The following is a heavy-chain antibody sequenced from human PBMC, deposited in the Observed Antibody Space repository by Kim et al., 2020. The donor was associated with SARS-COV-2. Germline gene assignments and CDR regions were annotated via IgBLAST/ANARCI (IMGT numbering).Heavy chain of an antibody. V-gene: IGHV3-11*04. Sequence: GGSLRLSCAASGFTFSDYYMTWIRQAPGKGLECVSYISSSGSTIYYADSVRGRFTTSRDNAKKSLYLQGNSLRAEDTAVYYCAGDRRNCGGDCYYYDMDVWGQGTTVTVS. CDR3: AGDRRNCGGDCYYYDMDV. CDR1: GFTFSDYY. D-gene: IGHD2-21*01. J-gene: IGHJ6*02. CDR2: ISSSGSTI.